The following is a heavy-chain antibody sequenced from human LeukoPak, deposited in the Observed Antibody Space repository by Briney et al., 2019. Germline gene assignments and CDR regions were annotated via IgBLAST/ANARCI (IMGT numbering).Heavy chain of an antibody. CDR3: ARWGYDILTGYYNGNWFDP. J-gene: IGHJ5*02. CDR2: ISAYNGNT. CDR1: GYTFTSYG. Sequence: ASVKVSCKASGYTFTSYGISWVRQAPGQGLEWMGWISAYNGNTNYAQKFQGRVTMTRNTSISTAYMELSSLRSEDTAVYYCARWGYDILTGYYNGNWFDPWGQGTLVTVSS. D-gene: IGHD3-9*01. V-gene: IGHV1-18*01.